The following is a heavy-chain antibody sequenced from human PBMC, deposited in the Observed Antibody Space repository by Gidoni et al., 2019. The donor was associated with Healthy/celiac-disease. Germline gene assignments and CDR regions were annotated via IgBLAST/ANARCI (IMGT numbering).Heavy chain of an antibody. CDR2: INAGNGNT. V-gene: IGHV1-3*01. J-gene: IGHJ6*02. CDR3: ARLAATGDSYYYYGMDV. Sequence: QGQIVQSGAEVKKPGASVKVSCKGSGYNFTSDAMHWVRQAPGQRLEWMGWINAGNGNTKYSQKFQGRVTITRDTSASTAYMELSSLRSEDTAVYYCARLAATGDSYYYYGMDVWGQGTTVTVSS. CDR1: GYNFTSDA. D-gene: IGHD1-1*01.